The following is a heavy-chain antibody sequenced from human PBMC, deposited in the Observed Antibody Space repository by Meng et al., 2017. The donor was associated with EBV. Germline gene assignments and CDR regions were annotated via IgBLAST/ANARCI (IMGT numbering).Heavy chain of an antibody. CDR2: FNAGNDNT. CDR1: GFSFTRYG. J-gene: IGHJ4*02. Sequence: VQLVQSGAEVKKPGASVKVSCKASGFSFTRYGMNWVRQAPGQRLEWMGWFNAGNDNTEYSQKFEGRVTITRDTSASTAYMELSNLISEDTAVYYCAGAWFRGNYKSTDCWGQGTLVTVSS. V-gene: IGHV1-3*01. CDR3: AGAWFRGNYKSTDC. D-gene: IGHD1-26*01.